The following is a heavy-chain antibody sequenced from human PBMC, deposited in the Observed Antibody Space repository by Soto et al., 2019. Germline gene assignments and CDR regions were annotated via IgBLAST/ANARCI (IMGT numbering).Heavy chain of an antibody. J-gene: IGHJ4*02. V-gene: IGHV3-13*05. CDR1: GFPFSSYD. Sequence: SLRLSCAASGFPFSSYDMHWVRQATGKGLEWVSAIGTAGDPYYPGSVKGRFTISRENAKNSLYLQMNSLRAGDTAVYYCARSNISSWYYFDYWGQGTLVTVSS. CDR3: ARSNISSWYYFDY. CDR2: IGTAGDP. D-gene: IGHD6-13*01.